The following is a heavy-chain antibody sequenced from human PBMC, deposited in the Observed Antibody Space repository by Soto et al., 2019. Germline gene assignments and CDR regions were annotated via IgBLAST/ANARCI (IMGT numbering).Heavy chain of an antibody. J-gene: IGHJ6*02. Sequence: QVQLVDSGGAVVQPGRSLRLSCAASGFTFSSYGMHWVRQAPDKGLEWVAVIWSDGSYSSYADSVKGRFTISRDNSTNTVYLQMNRLRVEDTAVYYCARDRGYYYDGVDVWGQGTTVTVSS. CDR3: ARDRGYYYDGVDV. CDR1: GFTFSSYG. V-gene: IGHV3-33*01. CDR2: IWSDGSYS.